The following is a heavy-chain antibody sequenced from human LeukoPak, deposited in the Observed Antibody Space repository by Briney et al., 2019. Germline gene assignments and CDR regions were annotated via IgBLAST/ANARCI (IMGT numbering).Heavy chain of an antibody. CDR3: AKVGKHYYYMDV. V-gene: IGHV3-30*02. J-gene: IGHJ6*03. CDR1: GSTFSSYG. D-gene: IGHD3-10*01. Sequence: PGGSLRLSCAASGSTFSSYGMHWVRQAPGKGLEWVAFIRYDGSNKYYADSVKGRFTISRDNSKNTLYLQMNSLRAEDTAVYYCAKVGKHYYYMDVWGKGTTVTVSS. CDR2: IRYDGSNK.